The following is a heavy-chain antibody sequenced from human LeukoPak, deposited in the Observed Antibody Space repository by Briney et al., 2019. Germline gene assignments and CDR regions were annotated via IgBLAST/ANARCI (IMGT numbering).Heavy chain of an antibody. Sequence: SETLSLTCTVSGGSISTYYWSWIRQPPGKGLEWIGYIYSSWSTNYNPSLKSRVTISIDTSKNQFSLKLSSVTAADTAVYYCARRRSSSWYYWFDPWGQGTLVTVSS. D-gene: IGHD6-13*01. CDR3: ARRRSSSWYYWFDP. CDR1: GGSISTYY. J-gene: IGHJ5*02. V-gene: IGHV4-4*09. CDR2: IYSSWST.